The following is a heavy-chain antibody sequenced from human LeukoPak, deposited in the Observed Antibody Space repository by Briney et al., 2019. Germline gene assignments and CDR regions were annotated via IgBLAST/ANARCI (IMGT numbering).Heavy chain of an antibody. CDR1: GGSFSGYY. Sequence: SETLSLTCAVYGGSFSGYYWSWIRQPPGKGLEWIGEINHSGSTNYNPSLKSRVTISVDTSKNQFSLKLSSVTAADTAVYYSARGPIVVVPAAWYFDYWGQGTLVTVSS. CDR3: ARGPIVVVPAAWYFDY. V-gene: IGHV4-34*01. D-gene: IGHD2-2*01. J-gene: IGHJ4*02. CDR2: INHSGST.